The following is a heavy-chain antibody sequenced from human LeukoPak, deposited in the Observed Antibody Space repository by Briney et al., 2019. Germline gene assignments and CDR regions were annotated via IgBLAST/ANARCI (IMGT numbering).Heavy chain of an antibody. Sequence: PGGSLRLSCAASGFTFSSYGMHWVRQAPGKGLEWVAVIWYDGSNKYYADSVKGRFTISRDNSKNTLYLQMNSLRAEDTAVYYCARDRGSTRFDPWGQGTLVTVSS. J-gene: IGHJ5*02. D-gene: IGHD3-10*01. CDR3: ARDRGSTRFDP. V-gene: IGHV3-33*01. CDR2: IWYDGSNK. CDR1: GFTFSSYG.